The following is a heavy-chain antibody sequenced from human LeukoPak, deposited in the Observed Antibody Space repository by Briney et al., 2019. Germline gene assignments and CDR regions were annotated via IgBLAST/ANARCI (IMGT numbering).Heavy chain of an antibody. J-gene: IGHJ4*02. CDR1: GGSISSSSYY. Sequence: SETLSLTCTVSGGSISSSSYYWGWIRQPPGKGLEWIGSIYYSGSTYYNPSLKSRVTISVDTSKNQFSLKLSSVTAADTAVYYCARVTGSGTRLFNYWGQGTLVTVSS. CDR2: IYYSGST. D-gene: IGHD1-1*01. CDR3: ARVTGSGTRLFNY. V-gene: IGHV4-39*07.